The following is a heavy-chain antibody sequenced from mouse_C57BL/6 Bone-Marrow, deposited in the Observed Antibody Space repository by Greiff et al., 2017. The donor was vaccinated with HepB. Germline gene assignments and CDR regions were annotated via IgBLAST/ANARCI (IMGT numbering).Heavy chain of an antibody. CDR1: GFTFSSYT. CDR3: AKPPRYGSPFYYAMDY. CDR2: ISGGGGNT. J-gene: IGHJ4*01. V-gene: IGHV5-9*01. Sequence: VQVVESGGGLVKPGGSLKLSCAASGFTFSSYTMSWVRQTPEKRLEWVATISGGGGNTYYPDSVKGRFTISRDNAKNTLYLQMSSLRSEDTALYYCAKPPRYGSPFYYAMDYWGQGTSVTVSS. D-gene: IGHD1-1*01.